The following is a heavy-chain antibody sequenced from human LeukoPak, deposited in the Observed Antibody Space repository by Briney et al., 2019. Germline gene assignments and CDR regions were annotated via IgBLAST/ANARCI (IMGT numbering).Heavy chain of an antibody. D-gene: IGHD6-25*01. CDR2: INAGNGNT. CDR3: AREVSGLDY. Sequence: ASVKVSCKASGYSFTSYALHWVRQAPGQRLEWTGWINAGNGNTEYSQRFLDRVTITRDTSASTAYIELSSLRSEDTAVYYCAREVSGLDYWGQGTPVTVSS. V-gene: IGHV1-3*01. CDR1: GYSFTSYA. J-gene: IGHJ4*02.